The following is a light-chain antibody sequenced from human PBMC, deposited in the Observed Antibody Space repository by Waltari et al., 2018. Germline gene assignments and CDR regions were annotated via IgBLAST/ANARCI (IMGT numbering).Light chain of an antibody. Sequence: QSALTQPASVSGSPGQSITISCTGPSSDVGLSNYVSWYQQHPGKAPKLMIYDVSERPSGVSNRFSGSKSGNTASLTISGLQADDEADYYCNSYTGSSSWVFGGGTKLTV. CDR3: NSYTGSSSWV. CDR1: SSDVGLSNY. CDR2: DVS. J-gene: IGLJ3*02. V-gene: IGLV2-14*01.